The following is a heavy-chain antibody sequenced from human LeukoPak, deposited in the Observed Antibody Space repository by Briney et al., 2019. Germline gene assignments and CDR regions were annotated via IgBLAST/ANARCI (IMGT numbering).Heavy chain of an antibody. D-gene: IGHD1-1*01. CDR2: INHSGST. V-gene: IGHV4-34*01. CDR3: ARIAQSGYPPVWVEY. Sequence: SETLSLTCAVYGGSFSGYYWSWIRQPPGKGLEWIGEINHSGSTNYNPSLKSRVTISVDTSKNQFSLKLNSVTAADTAVYYCARIAQSGYPPVWVEYWGQGTLVTVSS. CDR1: GGSFSGYY. J-gene: IGHJ4*02.